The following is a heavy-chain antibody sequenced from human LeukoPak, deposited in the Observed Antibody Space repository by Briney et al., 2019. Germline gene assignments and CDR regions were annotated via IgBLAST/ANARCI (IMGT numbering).Heavy chain of an antibody. CDR3: AKNLADYFDY. CDR2: ISYDGSNK. CDR1: GFTFSSYG. D-gene: IGHD6-19*01. Sequence: PGGSLRLSCAASGFTFSSYGMHWVRQAPGKGLEWVAVISYDGSNKYYADSVKGRFTISRDNSKNTLYLQMNSLRAEDTAVYYCAKNLADYFDYWGQGTLVTVSS. V-gene: IGHV3-30*18. J-gene: IGHJ4*02.